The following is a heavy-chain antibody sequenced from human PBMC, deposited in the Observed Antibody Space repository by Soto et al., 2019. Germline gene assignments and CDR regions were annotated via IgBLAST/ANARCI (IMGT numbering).Heavy chain of an antibody. CDR2: ISGSGSST. J-gene: IGHJ4*02. D-gene: IGHD6-19*01. CDR1: GFTFSSYN. CDR3: AKSHSSGWYYFDY. Sequence: GGSLRLSCAASGFTFSSYNMNWVRQAPGKGLEWVSAISGSGSSTYYADSVKGRFTISRDNSKNTLYLQMNSLRAEDTAVYYCAKSHSSGWYYFDYWGQGTLVTVSS. V-gene: IGHV3-23*01.